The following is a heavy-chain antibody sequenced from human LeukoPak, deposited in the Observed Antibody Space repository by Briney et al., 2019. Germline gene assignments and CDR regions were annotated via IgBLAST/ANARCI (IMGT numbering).Heavy chain of an antibody. CDR1: GGTFSSYA. J-gene: IGHJ4*02. CDR3: ARDLTCSSTSCRDY. CDR2: IIPIFGTA. D-gene: IGHD2-2*01. V-gene: IGHV1-69*13. Sequence: ASVKVSCKASGGTFSSYAISWVRQAPGQGLEWMGGIIPIFGTANYAQKFQGRVTITADESTGTAYMELSSLRSEDTAVYYCARDLTCSSTSCRDYWGQGTLVTVSS.